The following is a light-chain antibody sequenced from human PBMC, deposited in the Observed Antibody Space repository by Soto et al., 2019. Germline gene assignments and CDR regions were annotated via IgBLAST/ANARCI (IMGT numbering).Light chain of an antibody. V-gene: IGLV2-8*01. CDR3: SSYAGSNNLV. CDR1: SSDVGGYNY. J-gene: IGLJ2*01. Sequence: QSVLTQRPSASVSPGQAVTISCTGTSSDVGGYNYVSWYQQHPGKAPKLMIYEVSKRPSGVPDRFSGSKSGNTASLTVSGLQAEDEADYYCSSYAGSNNLVFGGGTKLTVL. CDR2: EVS.